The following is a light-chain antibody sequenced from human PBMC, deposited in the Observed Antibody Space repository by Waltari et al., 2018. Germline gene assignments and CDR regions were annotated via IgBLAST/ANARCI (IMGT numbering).Light chain of an antibody. CDR3: LLYMGSGIWV. J-gene: IGLJ3*02. CDR2: KAN. Sequence: QTVVTQEPSLSVSPGGTVTLTCAFSSASLSSTSYASWYQQTPGPPPRTLVYKANTRSSGVPDRFSGSILGNTAALTITGAQADDESDYYCLLYMGSGIWVFGGGTKLTVL. V-gene: IGLV8-61*01. CDR1: SASLSSTSY.